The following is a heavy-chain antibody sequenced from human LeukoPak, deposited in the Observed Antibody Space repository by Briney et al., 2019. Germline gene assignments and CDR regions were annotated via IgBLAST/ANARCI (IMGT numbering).Heavy chain of an antibody. J-gene: IGHJ4*02. CDR1: GFTFSSYE. Sequence: GGSLRLSCAASGFTFSSYEMNWVRQAPGKGLEWVSYISSSGSTIYYADSVKGRFTISRDNSKNTLYLQMNSLRAEDTAVYYCAKDGVGSYQAYYYFDYWGQGTLVTVSS. V-gene: IGHV3-48*03. D-gene: IGHD1-26*01. CDR3: AKDGVGSYQAYYYFDY. CDR2: ISSSGSTI.